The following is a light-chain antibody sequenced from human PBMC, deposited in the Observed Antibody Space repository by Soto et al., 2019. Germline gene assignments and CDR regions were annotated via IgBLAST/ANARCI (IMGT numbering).Light chain of an antibody. CDR3: SSYAGSNNFV. Sequence: LTQPPSASGSPGQSVTISCTGTSSDIGGYNYVSWYQHHPGKAPELIIYEVNKRPSGVPDRFSGSKSGNTASLTVSRLQTEDEADYYCSSYAGSNNFVFGTGTKVTVL. CDR1: SSDIGGYNY. CDR2: EVN. V-gene: IGLV2-8*01. J-gene: IGLJ1*01.